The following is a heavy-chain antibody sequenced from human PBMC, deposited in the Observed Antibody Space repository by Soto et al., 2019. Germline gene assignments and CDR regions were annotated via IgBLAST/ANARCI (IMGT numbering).Heavy chain of an antibody. J-gene: IGHJ3*01. CDR2: IFHGVNT. D-gene: IGHD6-19*01. V-gene: IGHV4-4*02. Sequence: QMQLQESGPGLVKPSETLSLACTVSGVSVSSDNWWSWARQSPGKGLEWIGEIFHGVNTNYNPSLKSRVAISVDRSKHQFPLTLPSVTAADTAVYFCAKNGWYSADVWGRGTMVTVSS. CDR3: AKNGWYSADV. CDR1: GVSVSSDNW.